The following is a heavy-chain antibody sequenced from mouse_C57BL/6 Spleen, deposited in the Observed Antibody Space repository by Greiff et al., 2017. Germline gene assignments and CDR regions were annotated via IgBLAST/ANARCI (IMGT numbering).Heavy chain of an antibody. V-gene: IGHV1-26*01. D-gene: IGHD2-3*01. CDR2: INPNNGGT. J-gene: IGHJ2*01. Sequence: VQLQQSGPELVKPGASVKISCKASGYTFTDYYMNWVKQSHGKSLEWIGDINPNNGGTSYNQKFKGKATLTVDKSSSTAYMELRSLTSEDSAVYYCARFGYYPFDYWGQGTTLTVSS. CDR1: GYTFTDYY. CDR3: ARFGYYPFDY.